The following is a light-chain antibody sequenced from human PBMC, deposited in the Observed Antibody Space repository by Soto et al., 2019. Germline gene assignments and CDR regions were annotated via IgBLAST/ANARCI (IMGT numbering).Light chain of an antibody. V-gene: IGLV1-47*01. Sequence: QSVLTQPPSASGTPGQRVNIPCSGSSSNIGSNYVYWYRQFPGTAPKLLIQRNNQRPSGVPARFSGSKSGTSASLAISGLRSEDEADYYCGGWDDSLSGPVFGGGTKVTVL. J-gene: IGLJ2*01. CDR2: RNN. CDR1: SSNIGSNY. CDR3: GGWDDSLSGPV.